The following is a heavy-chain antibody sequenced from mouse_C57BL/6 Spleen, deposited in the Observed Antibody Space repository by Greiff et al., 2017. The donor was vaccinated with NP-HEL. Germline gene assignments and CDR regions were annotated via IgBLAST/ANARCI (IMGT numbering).Heavy chain of an antibody. CDR2: INPSTGGT. D-gene: IGHD2-4*01. CDR3: ARRWDYDWYFDV. Sequence: EVQLQQSGPELVKPGAPVKISCKASGYSFTGYYMNWVKQSPEKSLEWIGEINPSTGGTTYNQKFKAKATLTVDKSSSTAYMQLKSLTSEDSAVYYCARRWDYDWYFDVWGTGTTVTVSS. V-gene: IGHV1-42*01. CDR1: GYSFTGYY. J-gene: IGHJ1*03.